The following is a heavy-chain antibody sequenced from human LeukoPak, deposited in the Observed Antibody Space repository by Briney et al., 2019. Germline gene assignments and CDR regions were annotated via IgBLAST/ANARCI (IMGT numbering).Heavy chain of an antibody. Sequence: ASVKVSCKASGGTFSSYAISWVRQAPGQGLEWMGGIIPIFGTAYYAQTFQGRVTITTDESTSTAYMELSSLRSEDTAVYYCARGWVGYCSSTSCSPFDYWGQGTLVTVSS. CDR3: ARGWVGYCSSTSCSPFDY. J-gene: IGHJ4*02. D-gene: IGHD2-2*01. V-gene: IGHV1-69*05. CDR2: IIPIFGTA. CDR1: GGTFSSYA.